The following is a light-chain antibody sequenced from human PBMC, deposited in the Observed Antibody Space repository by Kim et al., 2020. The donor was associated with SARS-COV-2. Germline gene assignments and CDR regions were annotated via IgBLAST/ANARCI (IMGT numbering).Light chain of an antibody. Sequence: PGGTVTVTCASTTGAVTSDYYPNWFQQKPGQAPRALIYNTNKKHSWTPARFSGSLLGGKAALTLSGVQPEDEAEYYCLLYFRGALLFGGGTKLTVL. V-gene: IGLV7-43*01. CDR1: TGAVTSDYY. J-gene: IGLJ2*01. CDR3: LLYFRGALL. CDR2: NTN.